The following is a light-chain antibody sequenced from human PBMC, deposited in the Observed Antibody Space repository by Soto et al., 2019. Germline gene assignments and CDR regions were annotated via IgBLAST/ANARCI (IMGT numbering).Light chain of an antibody. Sequence: QSALTQPASVSGSPGQSITISCTGTSSDVGDYKYVSWYQHHPGKAPKVMIYEVSKRPSGVSNRFSGSKSGNTASLTISGLQAEDEGDYYCSSYTRSSTRVFGGGTKLTVL. CDR2: EVS. V-gene: IGLV2-14*01. CDR1: SSDVGDYKY. J-gene: IGLJ3*02. CDR3: SSYTRSSTRV.